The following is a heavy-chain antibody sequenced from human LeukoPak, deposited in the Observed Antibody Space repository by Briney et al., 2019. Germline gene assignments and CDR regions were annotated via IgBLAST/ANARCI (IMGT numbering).Heavy chain of an antibody. V-gene: IGHV1-69*05. CDR2: IIPIFGTA. D-gene: IGHD3-10*01. Sequence: ASVKVSCKASGGTFSSYAISWVRQAPGQGLEWMGGIIPIFGTANYAQKFQGRVTITTDESTSTAYMELSSLRSEYTAVYYCARFRGDGHVYYFDYWGQGTLVTVSS. CDR1: GGTFSSYA. J-gene: IGHJ4*02. CDR3: ARFRGDGHVYYFDY.